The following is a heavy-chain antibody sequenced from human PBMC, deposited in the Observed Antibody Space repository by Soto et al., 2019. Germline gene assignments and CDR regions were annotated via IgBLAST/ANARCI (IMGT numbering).Heavy chain of an antibody. CDR3: ARERPLYDFWSGYNGHWFDP. CDR2: ISAYNGNT. D-gene: IGHD3-3*01. Sequence: GASVKVSCKASGYTFTSYGISWVRQAPGQGLEWMGWISAYNGNTNYAQKIQGRVTMTTDTSTSTAYMELRSLRSDDTAVYYCARERPLYDFWSGYNGHWFDPWGQGTLVTVSS. V-gene: IGHV1-18*01. J-gene: IGHJ5*02. CDR1: GYTFTSYG.